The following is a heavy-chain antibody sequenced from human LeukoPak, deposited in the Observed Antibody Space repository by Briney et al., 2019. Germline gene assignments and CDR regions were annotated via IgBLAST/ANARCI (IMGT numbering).Heavy chain of an antibody. CDR1: GFTLSTYK. D-gene: IGHD2-2*01. CDR3: AKGVYGYADYALLDY. CDR2: ISSSSSYI. Sequence: KAGGSLRLSCATSGFTLSTYKMNWVRQAPGRRLEWVSSISSSSSYIYYGDSVKGRFTISRDNARKSLYLEMNSLRAEDTAVYYCAKGVYGYADYALLDYWGQGTLVTVSS. J-gene: IGHJ4*02. V-gene: IGHV3-21*04.